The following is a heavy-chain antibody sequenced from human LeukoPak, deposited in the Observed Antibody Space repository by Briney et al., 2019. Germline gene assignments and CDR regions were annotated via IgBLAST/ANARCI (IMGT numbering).Heavy chain of an antibody. CDR3: ARATTSYDILTGYYTGAFDI. CDR2: INPNSGGT. V-gene: IGHV1-2*02. J-gene: IGHJ3*02. D-gene: IGHD3-9*01. CDR1: GYTLTELS. Sequence: ASVKVSCKVSGYTLTELSMHWVRQAPGQGLEWMGWINPNSGGTNYAQKFQGRVTMTRDTSISTAYMELSRLRSDDTAVYYCARATTSYDILTGYYTGAFDIWGQGTMVTVSS.